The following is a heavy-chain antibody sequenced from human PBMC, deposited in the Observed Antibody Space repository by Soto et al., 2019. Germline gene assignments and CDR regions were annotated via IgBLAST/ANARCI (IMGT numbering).Heavy chain of an antibody. D-gene: IGHD6-13*01. CDR3: ARGGIAAADPPPYYYGMDV. J-gene: IGHJ6*02. CDR1: GYTFTGYY. V-gene: IGHV1-2*04. Sequence: ASVKVSCKASGYTFTGYYMHWVRQAPGQGLEWMGWINPNSGGTNYAQKFQGWVTMTRDTSISTAYMELSRLRSDDTAVYYCARGGIAAADPPPYYYGMDVWGQGTTVTVSS. CDR2: INPNSGGT.